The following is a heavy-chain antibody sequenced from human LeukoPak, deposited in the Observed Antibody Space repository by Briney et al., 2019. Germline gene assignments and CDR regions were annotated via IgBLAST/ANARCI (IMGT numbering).Heavy chain of an antibody. D-gene: IGHD2-15*01. CDR1: GFTFSSYW. CDR3: ASHQEWQLPSGFDI. V-gene: IGHV3-7*05. J-gene: IGHJ3*02. CDR2: IKQDGSEK. Sequence: GGSLRLSCAASGFTFSSYWMSWVRQAPGKGLEWVANIKQDGSEKYYVDSVKGRSTISRDNAKNSLYLQMNSLRAEDTAVYHCASHQEWQLPSGFDIWGQGTMVTVSS.